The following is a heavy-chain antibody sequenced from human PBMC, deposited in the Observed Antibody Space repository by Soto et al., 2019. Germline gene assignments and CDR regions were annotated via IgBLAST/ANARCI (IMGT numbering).Heavy chain of an antibody. CDR3: AKDLTTVSRYYFDY. CDR2: ISYDGSNK. J-gene: IGHJ4*02. CDR1: GFTFSSYG. V-gene: IGHV3-30*18. D-gene: IGHD4-4*01. Sequence: GGSLRLSCAASGFTFSSYGMHWVRQAPGKGLEWVAVISYDGSNKYYADSVKGRFTISRDNSKNTLYLQMNSLRAEDTAVYYCAKDLTTVSRYYFDYWGQGTLVTVSS.